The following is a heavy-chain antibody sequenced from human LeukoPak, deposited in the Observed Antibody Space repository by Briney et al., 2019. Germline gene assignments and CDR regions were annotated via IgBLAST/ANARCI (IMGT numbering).Heavy chain of an antibody. V-gene: IGHV3-74*03. CDR1: GFTFSSYW. Sequence: GGSLRLSCAASGFTFSSYWMHWVRQAPGKGLVWVSRINDDGSKTTYADSVKGRFTISRDNAKNTLYLQMNSLRAEDTAVYYCAAPGCSSACYYYMDVWGKRTTVTVPS. CDR2: INDDGSKT. CDR3: AAPGCSSACYYYMDV. J-gene: IGHJ6*03. D-gene: IGHD2-2*01.